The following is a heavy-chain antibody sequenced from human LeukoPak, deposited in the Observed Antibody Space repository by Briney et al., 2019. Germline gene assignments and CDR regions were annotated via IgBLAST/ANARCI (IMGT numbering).Heavy chain of an antibody. CDR1: GFTFSSYS. D-gene: IGHD5-24*01. J-gene: IGHJ4*02. Sequence: NPGGSLRLSCAASGFTFSSYSMNWVRQAPGKGLEWVSSISSSSYIYYADSVKGRFTISRDNAKNSLYLQMNSLRAEDTAVYYCARDHWEMATIRPAYWGQGTLVTVSS. CDR3: ARDHWEMATIRPAY. CDR2: ISSSSYI. V-gene: IGHV3-21*01.